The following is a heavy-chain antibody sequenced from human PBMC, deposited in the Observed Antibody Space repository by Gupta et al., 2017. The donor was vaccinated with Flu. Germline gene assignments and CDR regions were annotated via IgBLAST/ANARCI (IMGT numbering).Heavy chain of an antibody. CDR1: GFKFDNYV. D-gene: IGHD4-23*01. CDR3: AKDGVPRGNSLHWYFEL. J-gene: IGHJ2*01. Sequence: EVQLVESGGGLAQPGRSLRLSCAVSGFKFDNYVMHWVRQAPGKGLEWVSGISWNSVNTGYADSVKGRFTISRDNAKNSLSLQMNNLRPEDTAFYYCAKDGVPRGNSLHWYFELWGRGTLVTVSS. V-gene: IGHV3-9*01. CDR2: ISWNSVNT.